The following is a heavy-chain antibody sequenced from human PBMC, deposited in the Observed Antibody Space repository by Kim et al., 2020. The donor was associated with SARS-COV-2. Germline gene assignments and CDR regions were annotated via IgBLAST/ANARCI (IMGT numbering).Heavy chain of an antibody. J-gene: IGHJ6*03. CDR3: AREKYQWVGAVAAIGYYYYYMDV. Sequence: GGSLRLSCAASGFTFSSYEMNWVRQAPGKGLEWVSYISSSGSTIYYADSVKGRFTISRDNAKNSLYLQMNSLRAEDTAVYYCAREKYQWVGAVAAIGYYYYYMDVWGKGTTVTVSS. D-gene: IGHD2-15*01. CDR2: ISSSGSTI. V-gene: IGHV3-48*03. CDR1: GFTFSSYE.